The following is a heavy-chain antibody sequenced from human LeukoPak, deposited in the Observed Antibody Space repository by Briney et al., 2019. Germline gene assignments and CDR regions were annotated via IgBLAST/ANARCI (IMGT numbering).Heavy chain of an antibody. J-gene: IGHJ4*02. CDR1: GFTFSSSC. D-gene: IGHD3-10*01. CDR3: AKRSVVRGVIGSGPPDY. CDR2: IKQGGSEK. V-gene: IGHV3-7*03. Sequence: SGGSLRLSCAASGFTFSSSCMSWVRQAPGKGLEWVANIKQGGSEKYYVASVKGRFTISRDNSKNTLYLQMNSLRAEDTAVYYCAKRSVVRGVIGSGPPDYWGQGTLVTVSS.